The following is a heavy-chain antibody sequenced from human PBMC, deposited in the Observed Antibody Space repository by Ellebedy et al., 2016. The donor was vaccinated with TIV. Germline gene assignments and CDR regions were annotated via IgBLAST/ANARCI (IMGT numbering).Heavy chain of an antibody. Sequence: GSLRLXCAVSGGSISSSNWWSWVRQPPGKGLEWIGEIYHSGSTNYNPSLKSRVTISVDKSKNQFSLKLSSVTAADTAVYYCARRDTEDWTLISGGGFDPWGQGTLVTVSS. CDR1: GGSISSSNW. D-gene: IGHD2-8*02. CDR3: ARRDTEDWTLISGGGFDP. CDR2: IYHSGST. J-gene: IGHJ5*02. V-gene: IGHV4-4*02.